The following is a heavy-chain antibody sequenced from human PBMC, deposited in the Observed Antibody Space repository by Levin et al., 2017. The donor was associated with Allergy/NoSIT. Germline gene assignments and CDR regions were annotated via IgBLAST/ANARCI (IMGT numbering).Heavy chain of an antibody. CDR3: AKDRIGLFGSNWFDP. Sequence: AGGSLRLSCAASGFTFSSYAMSWVRQAPGKGLEWVSAISGSGGSTYYADSVKGRFTISRDNSKNTLYLQMNSLRAEDTAVYYCAKDRIGLFGSNWFDPWGQGTLVTVSS. D-gene: IGHD3/OR15-3a*01. CDR2: ISGSGGST. V-gene: IGHV3-23*01. CDR1: GFTFSSYA. J-gene: IGHJ5*02.